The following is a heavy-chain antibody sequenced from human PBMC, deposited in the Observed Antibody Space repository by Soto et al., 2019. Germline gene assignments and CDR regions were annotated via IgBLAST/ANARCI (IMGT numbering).Heavy chain of an antibody. CDR3: PREERSGYYVGAH. CDR2: IFYAGRT. CDR1: GYSISSGGYY. V-gene: IGHV4-31*01. Sequence: QVQLQETAPGLVKPLQTLSLTCTVSGYSISSGGYYWRWIRQFPGRGPEWSGYIFYAGRTGYNPSVKSQISRTVDSSQIQFSRRVGSVMDAGTAVYFCPREERSGYYVGAHGGQATVVTVCS. D-gene: IGHD3-3*01. J-gene: IGHJ4*02.